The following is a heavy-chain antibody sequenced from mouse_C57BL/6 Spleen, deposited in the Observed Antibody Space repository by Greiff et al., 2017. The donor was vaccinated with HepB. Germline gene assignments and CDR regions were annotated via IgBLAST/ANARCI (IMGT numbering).Heavy chain of an antibody. Sequence: VQLQQPGAELVRPGSSVKLSCKASGYTFTSYWMHWVKQRPIQGLEWIGNIDPSDSETHYNQKFKDKATLTVDKSSSTAYRQLSSLTSEDSAVYYCAREDGYYPYAMDYWGQGTSVTVSS. D-gene: IGHD2-3*01. J-gene: IGHJ4*01. CDR2: IDPSDSET. CDR3: AREDGYYPYAMDY. CDR1: GYTFTSYW. V-gene: IGHV1-52*01.